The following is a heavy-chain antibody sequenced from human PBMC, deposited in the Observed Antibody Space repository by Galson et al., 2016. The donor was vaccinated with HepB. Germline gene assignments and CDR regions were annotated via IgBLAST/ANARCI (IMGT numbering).Heavy chain of an antibody. V-gene: IGHV3-73*01. CDR3: TVDMVTIGSAWYDY. Sequence: LRLSCAASGFIFSDSVIHWVRQASGKGLEWVGRIRSKGNHYATAYAASVEGRFTISRDDSKNTAYLQMNSLKTEDTAMYYCTVDMVTIGSAWYDYWGQGTLVSVSS. CDR2: IRSKGNHYAT. CDR1: GFIFSDSV. J-gene: IGHJ4*02. D-gene: IGHD6-19*01.